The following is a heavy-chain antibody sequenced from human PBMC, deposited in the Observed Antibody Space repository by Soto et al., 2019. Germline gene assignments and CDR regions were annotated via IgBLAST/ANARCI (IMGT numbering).Heavy chain of an antibody. D-gene: IGHD2-15*01. CDR2: IIPIFGTA. J-gene: IGHJ6*02. Sequence: SVKVSCKASGGTFSSYAISWVRQAPGQGLEWMGGIIPIFGTANYAQKFQGRVTITADESTSTAYMELSSLRSEDTAVYYCARGVVVVVAVTGPYYYYGMDVWGQGTTVTVSS. CDR3: ARGVVVVVAVTGPYYYYGMDV. V-gene: IGHV1-69*13. CDR1: GGTFSSYA.